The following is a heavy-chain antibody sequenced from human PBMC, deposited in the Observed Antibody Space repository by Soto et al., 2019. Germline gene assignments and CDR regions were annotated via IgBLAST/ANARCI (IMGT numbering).Heavy chain of an antibody. Sequence: SETLSLTCTVSGDSINSYYWSWIRQPPGKGLEWIAYIYHTGSTNYNPSLKSRVTISIDTSKSQFSLRLSSVTAADTAVYYCACGDMVRGVIGPWFDPWSQGTLVTVSS. CDR1: GDSINSYY. J-gene: IGHJ5*02. CDR2: IYHTGST. D-gene: IGHD3-10*01. CDR3: ACGDMVRGVIGPWFDP. V-gene: IGHV4-59*01.